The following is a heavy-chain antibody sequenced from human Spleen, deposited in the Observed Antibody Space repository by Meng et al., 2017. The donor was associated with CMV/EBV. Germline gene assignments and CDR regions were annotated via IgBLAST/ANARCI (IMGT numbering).Heavy chain of an antibody. Sequence: CKASGFSFPHYWIAWVRQMPGKGLECMGIIYPGGSETRYSPSFQGQVTISADKSISTAYLQWSNLKASDSAMYYCARLMRGPNNWFDSWGQGTLVTVSS. CDR1: GFSFPHYW. D-gene: IGHD3-16*01. V-gene: IGHV5-51*01. CDR3: ARLMRGPNNWFDS. CDR2: IYPGGSET. J-gene: IGHJ5*01.